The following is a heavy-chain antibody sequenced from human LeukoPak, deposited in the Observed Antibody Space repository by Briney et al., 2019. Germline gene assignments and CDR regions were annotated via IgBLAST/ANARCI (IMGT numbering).Heavy chain of an antibody. Sequence: SQTLSLTCAISEDSVSSNSAAWNWIRQSPSRGLEWLGRTYYRSKWYNDYAVSVKSRISINPDTSKNQFSLQLNSVTPEDTAVYYCVRDTAPDYYDSSGYQVGFDYWGQGTLVTVSS. D-gene: IGHD3-22*01. V-gene: IGHV6-1*01. CDR2: TYYRSKWYN. J-gene: IGHJ4*02. CDR3: VRDTAPDYYDSSGYQVGFDY. CDR1: EDSVSSNSAA.